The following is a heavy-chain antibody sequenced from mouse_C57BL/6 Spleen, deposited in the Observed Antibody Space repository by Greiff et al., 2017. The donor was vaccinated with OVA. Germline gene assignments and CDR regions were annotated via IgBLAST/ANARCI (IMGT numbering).Heavy chain of an antibody. J-gene: IGHJ2*01. CDR1: GYTFTDYE. V-gene: IGHV1-15*01. D-gene: IGHD1-1*01. Sequence: QVQLQQSGAELVRPGASVTLSCKASGYTFTDYEMHWVKQTPVHGLEWIGAIDPETGGTAYNQKFKGKAILTADKSSSTAYMELRSLTSEDSAVYYCTSRGFYGSNHFDYWGQGTTLTVSS. CDR3: TSRGFYGSNHFDY. CDR2: IDPETGGT.